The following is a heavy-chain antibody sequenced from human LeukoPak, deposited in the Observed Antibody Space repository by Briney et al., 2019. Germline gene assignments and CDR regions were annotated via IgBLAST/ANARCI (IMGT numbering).Heavy chain of an antibody. D-gene: IGHD1-26*01. CDR2: IYPGDSDI. Sequence: GESLKISCKGSGYSFTSYWIGWVRQMPGKVLEWMGVIYPGDSDIRYSPSFQGQVTISADKSISTAYLQWSSLKASDTAMYYCARPCTGRYFGGGYWGQGTLVTVSS. V-gene: IGHV5-51*01. CDR3: ARPCTGRYFGGGY. CDR1: GYSFTSYW. J-gene: IGHJ4*02.